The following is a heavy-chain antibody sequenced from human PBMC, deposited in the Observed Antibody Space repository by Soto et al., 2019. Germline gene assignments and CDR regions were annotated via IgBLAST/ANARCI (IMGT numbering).Heavy chain of an antibody. J-gene: IGHJ3*02. D-gene: IGHD5-12*01. CDR1: GFTFSSYS. CDR2: ISSSSSYI. V-gene: IGHV3-21*01. Sequence: EVQLVESGGGLVKPGGSLRLSCAASGFTFSSYSMNWVRQAPGKGLEWVSSISSSSSYIYYADSVKGRFTIFRDNAKNSLYLQMNSLRAEDTAVYYCARVQSLVAMAAFDIWGQGTMVTVSS. CDR3: ARVQSLVAMAAFDI.